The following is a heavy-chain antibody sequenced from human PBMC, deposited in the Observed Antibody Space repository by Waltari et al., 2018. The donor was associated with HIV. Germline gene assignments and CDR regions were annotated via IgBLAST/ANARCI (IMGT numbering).Heavy chain of an antibody. Sequence: QVQLQESGPGLVKPSQTLSLTCTVPGGSISSGGYYWSWIRQHPGKGLEWIGYIYYSGSTYYNPSLKSRVTISVDTSKNQFSLKLSSVTAADTAVYYCARDPLGIADTHGMDVWGQGTTVTVSS. J-gene: IGHJ6*02. D-gene: IGHD6-13*01. CDR3: ARDPLGIADTHGMDV. CDR2: IYYSGST. CDR1: GGSISSGGYY. V-gene: IGHV4-31*03.